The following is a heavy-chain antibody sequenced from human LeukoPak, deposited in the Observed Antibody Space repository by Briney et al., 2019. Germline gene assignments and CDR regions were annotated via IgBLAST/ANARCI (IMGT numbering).Heavy chain of an antibody. CDR2: ISYDGSNN. Sequence: GGSLRLSCAASGFTFSSYAMHWVRQAPGKGLEWVAVISYDGSNNYYADSVKGRFTISRDNSKNTLYLQMNSLRAEDTAVYYCARDLYCSSTSCSITMVRGVITIPPLGYWGQGTLVTVSS. V-gene: IGHV3-30*04. D-gene: IGHD3-10*01. J-gene: IGHJ4*02. CDR1: GFTFSSYA. CDR3: ARDLYCSSTSCSITMVRGVITIPPLGY.